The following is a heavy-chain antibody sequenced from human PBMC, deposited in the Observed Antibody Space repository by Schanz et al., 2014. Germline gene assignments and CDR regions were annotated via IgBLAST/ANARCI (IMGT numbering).Heavy chain of an antibody. V-gene: IGHV3-13*05. CDR1: GFIFNDYY. D-gene: IGHD2-2*01. CDR3: ARGRRGDCRRTSCTYYFDY. Sequence: EVQLVESGGGLVQPGGSLRLSCAASGFIFNDYYMNWIRQAIGKGLEWVSGIGPASDPYYAGSVKGRFTISRENGKNSLYLQMNSLRAGDTAVYYCARGRRGDCRRTSCTYYFDYWGQGTLVTVSS. CDR2: IGPASDP. J-gene: IGHJ4*02.